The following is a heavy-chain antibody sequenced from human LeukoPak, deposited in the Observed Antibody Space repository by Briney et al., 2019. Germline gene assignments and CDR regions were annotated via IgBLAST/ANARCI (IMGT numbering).Heavy chain of an antibody. V-gene: IGHV4-59*01. CDR1: GGSISSYY. CDR3: ERGHQRYSSGWFDY. D-gene: IGHD6-19*01. J-gene: IGHJ5*01. Sequence: SETLSLTCTVSGGSISSYYWSWIRQPPGKGLEWIGYIYYSGSTNYNPSLKSRVTISVDTSKNQFSLKLSSVTAADTAVYYCERGHQRYSSGWFDYWGQGTLVTVSS. CDR2: IYYSGST.